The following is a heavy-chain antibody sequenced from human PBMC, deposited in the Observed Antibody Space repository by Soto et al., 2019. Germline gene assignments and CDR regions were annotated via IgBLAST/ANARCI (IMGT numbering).Heavy chain of an antibody. D-gene: IGHD2-2*01. J-gene: IGHJ6*02. CDR3: ARDHLPDYYYYGMDV. V-gene: IGHV1-2*04. Sequence: QVQLVQSGAEVKKPGASVKVSCKASGYTFTDYYMHWVRQAPGQGPEWMGWINPNNGDTNSAQKFQGWVIMTRDTSNTTAYMELSRLTSDDTAVYYCARDHLPDYYYYGMDVWGQGTTVTVSS. CDR2: INPNNGDT. CDR1: GYTFTDYY.